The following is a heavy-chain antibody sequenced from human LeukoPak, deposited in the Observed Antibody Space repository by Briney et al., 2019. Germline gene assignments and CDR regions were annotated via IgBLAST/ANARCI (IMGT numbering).Heavy chain of an antibody. CDR2: IGGRGGST. CDR1: GFTFSSHA. J-gene: IGHJ4*02. Sequence: QPGGSLRLSCAASGFTFSSHAMAWVPQAPGKGLEWVSAIGGRGGSTYYADSVKGRFTISRDNSKNTVYLQMNSLRAEDTAVYYCARDPGVVAFHYFDLWGQGTLVTVSS. CDR3: ARDPGVVAFHYFDL. D-gene: IGHD3-3*01. V-gene: IGHV3-23*01.